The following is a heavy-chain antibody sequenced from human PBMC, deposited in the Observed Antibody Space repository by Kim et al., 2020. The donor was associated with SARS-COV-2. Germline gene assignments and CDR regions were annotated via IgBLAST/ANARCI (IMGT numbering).Heavy chain of an antibody. Sequence: GGSLRLSCAASGFTFSSYGMHWVRQAPGKGLEWVAVIWYDGSNKYYADSVKGRFTISRDNSKNTLYLQMNSLRAEDTAVYYCARSGKVVAATKYFQHWGQGTLVTVSS. J-gene: IGHJ1*01. V-gene: IGHV3-33*08. CDR1: GFTFSSYG. CDR2: IWYDGSNK. D-gene: IGHD2-15*01. CDR3: ARSGKVVAATKYFQH.